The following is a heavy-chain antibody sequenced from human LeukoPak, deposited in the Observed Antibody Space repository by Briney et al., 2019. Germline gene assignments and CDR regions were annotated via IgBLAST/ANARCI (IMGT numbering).Heavy chain of an antibody. J-gene: IGHJ5*02. CDR3: ARQRGGSGTINWFDP. D-gene: IGHD3-10*01. V-gene: IGHV5-51*01. CDR2: IYPDDSDT. CDR1: GFTFTTSW. Sequence: GESLKISCETSGFTFTTSWIGWVRQMPGTGLEWVVAIYPDDSDTRYSPSFQGQVRISADKSARTAYFQWASLKGSDTATYYCARQRGGSGTINWFDPWGQGTLVTVSS.